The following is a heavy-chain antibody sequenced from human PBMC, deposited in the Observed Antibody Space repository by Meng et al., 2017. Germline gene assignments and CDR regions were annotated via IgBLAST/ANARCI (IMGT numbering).Heavy chain of an antibody. CDR1: GFTFSSYI. CDR2: ISSSSSYI. CDR3: ARDGSSSWLYYFDY. J-gene: IGHJ4*02. D-gene: IGHD6-13*01. Sequence: VQLVAAWGVVVQPVGSLSLSCAASGFTFSSYIMNWVRQAPGKGLEWVSSISSSSSYIYYADSVKGRFTISRDNAKNSLYLQMNSLRAEDTAVYYCARDGSSSWLYYFDYWGQGTLVTVSS. V-gene: IGHV3-21*01.